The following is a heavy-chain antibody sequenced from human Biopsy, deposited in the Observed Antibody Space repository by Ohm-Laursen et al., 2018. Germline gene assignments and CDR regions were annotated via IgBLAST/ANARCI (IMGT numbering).Heavy chain of an antibody. CDR2: INAKTGDT. J-gene: IGHJ5*02. CDR1: GGTFNNYG. Sequence: SVKVSCKASGGTFNNYGITWVRQAPGQGLEWMGWINAKTGDTNYAQKFQGRVAMTRDTSISTAYVDLSSLRSDDTAVYYCTRGGYYYDSLAYYYWFDPWGQGTLVTVSS. CDR3: TRGGYYYDSLAYYYWFDP. V-gene: IGHV1-2*02. D-gene: IGHD3-22*01.